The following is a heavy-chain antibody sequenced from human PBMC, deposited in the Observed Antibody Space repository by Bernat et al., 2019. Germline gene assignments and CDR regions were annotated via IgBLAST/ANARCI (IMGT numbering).Heavy chain of an antibody. D-gene: IGHD6-19*01. J-gene: IGHJ4*02. CDR2: ISSDGTNK. Sequence: QVQLMESGGGVVQPGRSLRLSCAASGFTFNSCTMHWVRQAPGKGLEWVAVISSDGTNKYYADSVKGRFTISRDNSKNTLYLQMNSLRAEDTAVYYCATGGSGGPYFDYWGQGTLVTVSS. CDR3: ATGGSGGPYFDY. CDR1: GFTFNSCT. V-gene: IGHV3-30*01.